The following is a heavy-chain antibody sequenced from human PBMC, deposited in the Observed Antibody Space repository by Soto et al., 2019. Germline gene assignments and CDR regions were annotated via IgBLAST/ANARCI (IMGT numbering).Heavy chain of an antibody. CDR1: GFTLSNYW. D-gene: IGHD2-21*02. J-gene: IGHJ2*01. CDR3: ARIDCGGNCYSRSWYFDI. V-gene: IGHV3-7*03. CDR2: IRQDGGDK. Sequence: EVQLVESGGGLVQPGGSLRLSCVASGFTLSNYWMGWVRQAPGKGLEWVANIRQDGGDKRDLDSVKGRFTISRDNAQNSLYLQMNSLRAEDTAVYYCARIDCGGNCYSRSWYFDIWGRGTLVTVSS.